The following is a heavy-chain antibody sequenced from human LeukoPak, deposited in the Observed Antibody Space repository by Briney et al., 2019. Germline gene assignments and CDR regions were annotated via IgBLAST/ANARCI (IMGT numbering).Heavy chain of an antibody. CDR1: GFTFSSYG. J-gene: IGHJ3*02. CDR2: IRYDGSNK. CDR3: AKDRQGPFDI. Sequence: GGSLRLSCAASGFTFSSYGMHWVRQAPGKGLEWVAFIRYDGSNKYYADSVKRRFTISRDNSKNTLYLQMNRLRAEDTAVYYCAKDRQGPFDIWGQGTMVTVSS. D-gene: IGHD6-6*01. V-gene: IGHV3-30*02.